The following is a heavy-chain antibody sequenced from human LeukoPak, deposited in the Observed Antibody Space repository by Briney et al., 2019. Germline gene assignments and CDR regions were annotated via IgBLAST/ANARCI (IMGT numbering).Heavy chain of an antibody. V-gene: IGHV4-34*01. Sequence: SETLSLTCAVYGGSFSGYYWSWIRQPPGKGLEWIGEINHSGSTNYNPSLKSRVTISVDTSKNQFSLKLSSVTAADTAVYYCARSGYSGYEAALYFDYWGQGTLVTVSS. CDR3: ARSGYSGYEAALYFDY. CDR2: INHSGST. CDR1: GGSFSGYY. D-gene: IGHD5-12*01. J-gene: IGHJ4*02.